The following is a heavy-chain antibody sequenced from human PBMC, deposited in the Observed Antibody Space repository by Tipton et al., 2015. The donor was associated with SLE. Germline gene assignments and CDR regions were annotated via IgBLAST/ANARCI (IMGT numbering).Heavy chain of an antibody. V-gene: IGHV3-9*01. D-gene: IGHD2-2*01. CDR1: GFSFDDYA. J-gene: IGHJ6*03. Sequence: SLRLSCAASGFSFDDYAMHWVRQAAGKGLEGVAGIGWDSAYIAYEESVEGRFTISRDTAKNSLYLQMNSLRAEDTAVYYCARVGCSSTNCYVYYYYYYMDVWGKGTTVTVSS. CDR2: IGWDSAYI. CDR3: ARVGCSSTNCYVYYYYYYMDV.